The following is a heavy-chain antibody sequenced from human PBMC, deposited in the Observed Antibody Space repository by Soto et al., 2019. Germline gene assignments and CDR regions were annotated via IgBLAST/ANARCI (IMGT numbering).Heavy chain of an antibody. V-gene: IGHV1-8*01. J-gene: IGHJ6*03. Sequence: ASVKVSWKASGYTFTSYDINWVRQATGQGLEWMGWMNPNSGNTGYAQKFQGRVTMTRNTSISTAYMELSSLRSEDTAVYYCARGYANWGSTTYYYMDVWGKGTTVTVSS. CDR1: GYTFTSYD. CDR2: MNPNSGNT. D-gene: IGHD7-27*01. CDR3: ARGYANWGSTTYYYMDV.